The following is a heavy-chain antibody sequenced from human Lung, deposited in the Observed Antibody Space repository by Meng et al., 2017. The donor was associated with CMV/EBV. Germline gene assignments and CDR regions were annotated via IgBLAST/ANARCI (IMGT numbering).Heavy chain of an antibody. CDR2: ISAYNGDT. D-gene: IGHD6-19*01. CDR1: GYIFTKYG. Sequence: SAXVSXKPSGYIFTKYGVNWMRQAPGQGPEWMGWISAYNGDTMYAPKVQGRVTMTTDTSTSTAYMELRGLRSDDTAVYYCARDAGTIAVSGIRDYWGQGTXVTVSS. CDR3: ARDAGTIAVSGIRDY. J-gene: IGHJ4*02. V-gene: IGHV1-18*01.